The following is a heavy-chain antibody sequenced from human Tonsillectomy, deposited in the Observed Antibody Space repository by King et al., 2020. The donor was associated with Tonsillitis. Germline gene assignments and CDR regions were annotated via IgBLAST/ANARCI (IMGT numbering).Heavy chain of an antibody. Sequence: QLQESGPGLVKPSETLSRTCTVSGASISSNRYYWGWIRQPPGEGLEWIGSIFYSGSTYYNPSLKSRVTISIDTSKSQFSLKVSSVTAADTAVYYCAVRLLGSWYTPAYFYFWGQGTLVTVSS. V-gene: IGHV4-39*07. CDR2: IFYSGST. CDR1: GASISSNRYY. J-gene: IGHJ4*02. D-gene: IGHD2-2*02. CDR3: AVRLLGSWYTPAYFYF.